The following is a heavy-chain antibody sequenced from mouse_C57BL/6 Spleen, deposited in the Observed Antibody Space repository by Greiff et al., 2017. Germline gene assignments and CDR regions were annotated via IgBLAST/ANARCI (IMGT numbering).Heavy chain of an antibody. CDR1: GYTFTSYW. V-gene: IGHV1-55*01. CDR3: ARGTTGYYAIDY. D-gene: IGHD1-1*01. CDR2: IYPGSGST. J-gene: IGHJ4*01. Sequence: QVHVKQPGAELVKPGASVKMSCKASGYTFTSYWITWVKQRPGQGLEWIGDIYPGSGSTNYNEKFKSKATLTVDTSSSTAYMQLSSLTSEDSAVYYCARGTTGYYAIDYWGQGTSVTVSS.